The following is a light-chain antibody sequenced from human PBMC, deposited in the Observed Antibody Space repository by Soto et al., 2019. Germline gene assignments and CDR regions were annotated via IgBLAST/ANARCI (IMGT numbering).Light chain of an antibody. V-gene: IGLV2-14*03. J-gene: IGLJ3*02. CDR1: SSDVGAYNY. Sequence: QSVLTQPASVSGSPGQSITISCTGTSSDVGAYNYVSWCQHHPGKAPKLIIYDVNNRPSGVSNRFSCSKSGNTASLTISGLQADDEAYYYCTSYTTSSTGVFGGGTKVTVL. CDR3: TSYTTSSTGV. CDR2: DVN.